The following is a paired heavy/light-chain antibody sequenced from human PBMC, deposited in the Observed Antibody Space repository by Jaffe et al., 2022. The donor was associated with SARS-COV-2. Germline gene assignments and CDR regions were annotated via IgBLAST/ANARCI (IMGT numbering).Heavy chain of an antibody. V-gene: IGHV3-7*01. Sequence: EVQLVESGGGLVQPGGSLRLSCAASGFTFGSYWMSWVRRTPGEGLQWVANIHQDGSEKYYVDSVKDRFTISRDNTENSLYLQMNSLRAEDTAMYFCARVGKCSDTSCSRAGWYFDLWGRGTLVSVSS. J-gene: IGHJ2*01. CDR3: ARVGKCSDTSCSRAGWYFDL. CDR1: GFTFGSYW. D-gene: IGHD2-2*01. CDR2: IHQDGSEK.
Light chain of an antibody. J-gene: IGLJ2*01. CDR2: EGS. CDR1: SSDVGGFNL. Sequence: QSALTQPASVSGSPGQSITISCTGTSSDVGGFNLVSWYQQHPGKVPKLIIYEGSKRPSGVSNRFSGSKSGNTASLTISGLQAEDEADYYCCSYAGRSTFYVVFGGGTKLTVL. CDR3: CSYAGRSTFYVV. V-gene: IGLV2-23*03.